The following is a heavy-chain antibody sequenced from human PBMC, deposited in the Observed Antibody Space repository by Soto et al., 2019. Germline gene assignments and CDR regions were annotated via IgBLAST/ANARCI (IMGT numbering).Heavy chain of an antibody. CDR1: GGYIFDYY. CDR3: ARVMVGDHSFDT. V-gene: IGHV4-59*01. Sequence: PSETKCVTSNVAGGYIFDYYWSWIRQPPGKGLEWIGNIYYTGSTNYSPSLRSRVTISVDTSKNQFSLKMTSVTAADAALYYCARVMVGDHSFDTWGHGTPVTVSS. D-gene: IGHD1-26*01. J-gene: IGHJ4*01. CDR2: IYYTGST.